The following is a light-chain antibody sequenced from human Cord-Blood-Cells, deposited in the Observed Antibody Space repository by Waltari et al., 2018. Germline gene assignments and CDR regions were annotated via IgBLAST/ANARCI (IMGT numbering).Light chain of an antibody. CDR2: LGS. CDR1: QSLRHSNGYNY. Sequence: DIVMTHSPLSLHVTPGQPASISCRSSQSLRHSNGYNYLDWYLQKPGQSPQLLIYLGSNRAAGVPDRFSGSGSVTDFTQKSSRVEADDVGVYYCMQALQTPYTFDQGTKLEIK. V-gene: IGKV2-28*01. CDR3: MQALQTPYT. J-gene: IGKJ2*01.